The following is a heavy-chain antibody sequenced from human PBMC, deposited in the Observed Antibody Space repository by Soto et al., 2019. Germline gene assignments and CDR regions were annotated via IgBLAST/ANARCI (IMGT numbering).Heavy chain of an antibody. CDR3: ARVYPGTGWPFHYYGMDV. Sequence: GGSLRLSCVASEFTFSNYWMSWVRQAPGKGLEWVANIKQDGSEKYYVDSVKGRFTISRDNAENSLNLQMNSLRAEDTALYYCARVYPGTGWPFHYYGMDVWGQGTTVTVSS. V-gene: IGHV3-7*01. CDR2: IKQDGSEK. CDR1: EFTFSNYW. J-gene: IGHJ6*02. D-gene: IGHD6-25*01.